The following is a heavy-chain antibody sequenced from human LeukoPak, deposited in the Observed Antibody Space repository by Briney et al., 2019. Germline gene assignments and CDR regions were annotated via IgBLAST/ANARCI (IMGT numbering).Heavy chain of an antibody. CDR3: AIFVFQTSEFTKGRIDAFDI. D-gene: IGHD3-3*01. Sequence: GGSLRLSCAASGFTFDDYGMSWVRQAPGKGLEWVSGINWNGGSTGYADSVKGRFTISRDNAKNSLYLQMNSLRAEDTAVYYCAIFVFQTSEFTKGRIDAFDIWGQGTMVTVSS. CDR1: GFTFDDYG. J-gene: IGHJ3*02. CDR2: INWNGGST. V-gene: IGHV3-20*04.